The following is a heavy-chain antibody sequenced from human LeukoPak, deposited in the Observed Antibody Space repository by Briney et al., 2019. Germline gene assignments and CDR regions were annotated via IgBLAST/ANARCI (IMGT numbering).Heavy chain of an antibody. CDR2: IYDSGNK. CDR1: GVSISGHW. V-gene: IGHV4-59*11. CDR3: AKYFCTGGICYYFDH. J-gene: IGHJ4*02. D-gene: IGHD2-8*02. Sequence: SETLSLTCTVSGVSISGHWWSWIRQPPGKGLEWIGNIYDSGNKYYNPSLKSRITMSVDASKNQFSLKLSSVTAADTAIYYCAKYFCTGGICYYFDHWGQGALVSVSS.